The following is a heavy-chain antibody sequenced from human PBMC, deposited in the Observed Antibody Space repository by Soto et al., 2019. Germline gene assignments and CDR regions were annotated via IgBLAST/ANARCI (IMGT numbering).Heavy chain of an antibody. CDR1: GFTFSSFA. D-gene: IGHD4-17*01. V-gene: IGHV3-23*01. J-gene: IGHJ4*02. Sequence: EVQLLESGGGLVQPGGSLRLSCAASGFTFSSFAMDWVRQAPGNGLEWVSTITGSGGSTFYADSVKGRFTISRDNSKNTLYLQMNSLRAGDTAIYYCASVDYGAYIPHFDYWGQGTLVTVSS. CDR2: ITGSGGST. CDR3: ASVDYGAYIPHFDY.